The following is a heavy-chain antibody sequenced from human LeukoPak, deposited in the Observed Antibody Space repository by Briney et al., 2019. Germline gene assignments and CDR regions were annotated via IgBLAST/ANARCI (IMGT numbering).Heavy chain of an antibody. V-gene: IGHV3-30*02. J-gene: IGHJ4*02. D-gene: IGHD3-22*01. Sequence: GGSLRLSCAASGFMFSSYGMHWVRQAPGKGLEWVALIRYDGSNKYYADSVKGRFTISRDNSKNTLYLQMNRLRAEDTAVYYCAKDGPDVSRGYHFDYCGQGTLVTVSS. CDR2: IRYDGSNK. CDR1: GFMFSSYG. CDR3: AKDGPDVSRGYHFDY.